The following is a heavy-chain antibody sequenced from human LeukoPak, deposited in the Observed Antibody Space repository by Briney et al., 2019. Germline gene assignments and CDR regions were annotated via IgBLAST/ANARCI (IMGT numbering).Heavy chain of an antibody. J-gene: IGHJ4*02. D-gene: IGHD1-26*01. Sequence: GASVKVSCKASAYTFTDYYMHWVRQAPGQGPEWVGWINSNSGATNYVQKFQGRVTMTRDTSISTVYMELSSLRSDDTAVYYCARGRDRGASTPFDYWGQGTLVTVSS. CDR3: ARGRDRGASTPFDY. CDR1: AYTFTDYY. V-gene: IGHV1-2*02. CDR2: INSNSGAT.